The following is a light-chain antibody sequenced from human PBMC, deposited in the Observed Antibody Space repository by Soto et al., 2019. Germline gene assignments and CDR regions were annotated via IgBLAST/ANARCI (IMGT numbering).Light chain of an antibody. CDR1: QSVSSSY. V-gene: IGKV3-20*01. CDR3: QHFGGPPRT. Sequence: EIALTQSPGTLSLSPGERATLSCRASQSVSSSYLAWYQQKPGQAPRLLIDGASTRATGIPDRFSGSGSGTDFTLTISRLEPEDAAVYYCQHFGGPPRTFGQGTSVEIK. CDR2: GAS. J-gene: IGKJ1*01.